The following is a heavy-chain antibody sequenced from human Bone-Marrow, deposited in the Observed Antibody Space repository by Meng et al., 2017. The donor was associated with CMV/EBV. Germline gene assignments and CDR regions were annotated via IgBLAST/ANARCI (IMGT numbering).Heavy chain of an antibody. Sequence: GESLKISCAASGFTFSSYAMHWVRQAPGKGLEWVAFIRYDGSNKYYADSVKGRFTISRDNSKNTLYLQMNSLRAEDTAVYYCASFGLIVVVTSLEVRNWGQGTMVTVSS. D-gene: IGHD2-21*02. CDR2: IRYDGSNK. J-gene: IGHJ3*01. CDR1: GFTFSSYA. CDR3: ASFGLIVVVTSLEVRN. V-gene: IGHV3-30*02.